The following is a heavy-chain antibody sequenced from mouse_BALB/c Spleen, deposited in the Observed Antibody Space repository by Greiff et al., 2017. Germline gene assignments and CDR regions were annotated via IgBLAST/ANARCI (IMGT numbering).Heavy chain of an antibody. V-gene: IGHV5-6*01. D-gene: IGHD1-1*01. CDR3: ARHDYGVAY. Sequence: EVQLQESGGDLVKPGGSLKLSCAASGFTFSSYGMSWVRQTPDKRLEWVATISSGGSYTYYPDSVKGRFTISRDNAKNTLYLQMSSLKSEDTAMYYCARHDYGVAYWGQGTLVTVSA. CDR1: GFTFSSYG. CDR2: ISSGGSYT. J-gene: IGHJ3*01.